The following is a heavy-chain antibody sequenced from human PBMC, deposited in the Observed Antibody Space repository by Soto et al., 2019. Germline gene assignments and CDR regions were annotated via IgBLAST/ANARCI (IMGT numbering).Heavy chain of an antibody. V-gene: IGHV3-23*01. Sequence: GGSLRLSCAASGFTFSSYAMSWVRQAPGKGLEWVSGISDSGGSANYADSVKGRFTISRDNSKNTLYLQMNSLRAEDTAVYYCAKDYPSPNFDYWGQGVLVTVSS. CDR1: GFTFSSYA. CDR2: ISDSGGSA. CDR3: AKDYPSPNFDY. J-gene: IGHJ4*02.